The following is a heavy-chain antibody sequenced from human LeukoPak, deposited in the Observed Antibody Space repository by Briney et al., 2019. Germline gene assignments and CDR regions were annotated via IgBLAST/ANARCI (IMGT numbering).Heavy chain of an antibody. J-gene: IGHJ4*02. CDR1: GGSISSGGYY. V-gene: IGHV4-30-2*01. CDR3: ARVNKKWLLDY. Sequence: PSQTLSLTCTVSGGSISSGGYYWSWIRQPPGKGLEWIGYIYHSGSTYYNPSLKSRVTISVDRSKNQFSLKLSSVTAADTAVYYCARVNKKWLLDYWGQGTLVTVSS. D-gene: IGHD5-12*01. CDR2: IYHSGST.